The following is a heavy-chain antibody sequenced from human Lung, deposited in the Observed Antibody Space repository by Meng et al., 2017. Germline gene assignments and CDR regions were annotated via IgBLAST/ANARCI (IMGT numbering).Heavy chain of an antibody. J-gene: IGHJ5*02. D-gene: IGHD3-3*01. Sequence: QGQFPVSRPGRVKPSWTLAPPWAVSGGAFSSRTWGSWVRRSPGTGLEWRGGIYHSGITNYIPSLESRVTISLDKSQNHFSLKVKSVTAADTAVYYCVRGGQDQAYYDFWSGPFDPWGQGTLVTVSS. V-gene: IGHV4-4*02. CDR3: VRGGQDQAYYDFWSGPFDP. CDR1: GGAFSSRTW. CDR2: IYHSGIT.